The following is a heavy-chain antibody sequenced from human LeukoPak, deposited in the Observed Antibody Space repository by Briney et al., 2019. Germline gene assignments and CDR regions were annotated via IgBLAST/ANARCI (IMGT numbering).Heavy chain of an antibody. Sequence: GASVKVSCKASGYTFTSYGISWVRQAPGQGLEWMGWISAYNGDTNYAQKLQGRVTMTTDTSTSTAYMELRSLRSDDTAVYYCARAPHGAGFAENYYYYYMDVWGKGTTVTVSS. CDR3: ARAPHGAGFAENYYYYYMDV. D-gene: IGHD3-10*01. J-gene: IGHJ6*03. V-gene: IGHV1-18*01. CDR2: ISAYNGDT. CDR1: GYTFTSYG.